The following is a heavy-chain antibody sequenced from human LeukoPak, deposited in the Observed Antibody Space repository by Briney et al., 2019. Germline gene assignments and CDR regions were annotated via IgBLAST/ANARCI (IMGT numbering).Heavy chain of an antibody. CDR2: IGGRGTIT. CDR1: GFTFSSYA. D-gene: IGHD4-17*01. J-gene: IGHJ4*02. CDR3: AKDDDYVEYGYYFDF. V-gene: IGHV3-23*01. Sequence: GGSLRLSCAASGFTFSSYAMSWVRQAPGKGLEWVSAIGGRGTITYYADSVKGRFTISKDNSKNTLYLQMNSLRAEDTAVYYCAKDDDYVEYGYYFDFWGQGTLVTVSS.